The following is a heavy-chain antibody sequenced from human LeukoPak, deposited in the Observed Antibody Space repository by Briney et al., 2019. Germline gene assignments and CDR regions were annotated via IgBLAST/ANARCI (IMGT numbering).Heavy chain of an antibody. CDR1: GLTFSSYA. D-gene: IGHD6-19*01. V-gene: IGHV3-30-3*01. Sequence: GGSLRLSCAASGLTFSSYAIHWVRQAPGKGLEWVAVISYDGSNKYYADSVKGRFTISRDNSKNTLYLQMNSLRAEDTAVYYCAKHHNTNYYSSGWYLDYWGQGTLVTVSS. CDR2: ISYDGSNK. CDR3: AKHHNTNYYSSGWYLDY. J-gene: IGHJ4*02.